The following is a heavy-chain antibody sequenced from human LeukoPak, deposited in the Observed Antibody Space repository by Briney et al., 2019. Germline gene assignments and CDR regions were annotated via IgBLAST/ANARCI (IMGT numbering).Heavy chain of an antibody. V-gene: IGHV4-59*11. D-gene: IGHD1-26*01. J-gene: IGHJ5*02. CDR2: IYDREST. Sequence: PSETLSLTCTVTGASISSHYWCWIRQTPGTGLEWIGDIYDRESTTYNPSLKSRVSISVDTSRNQFSLNLRSVTAADTAVYYCAKIEVGRFDPWGQGTLVTVSS. CDR3: AKIEVGRFDP. CDR1: GASISSHY.